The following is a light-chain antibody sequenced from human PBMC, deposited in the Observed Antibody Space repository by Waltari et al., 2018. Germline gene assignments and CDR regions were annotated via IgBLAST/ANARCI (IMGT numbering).Light chain of an antibody. Sequence: EIVLTQSPATLSWSPGERATLSCRASQGVNSQLAWYQHKPGPAPRPRIYDASIRVTGISARFSGSGAGTDFTLTISSLEPEDFAVYYCQQRSKWPWSFGQGTKVEIK. CDR2: DAS. CDR1: QGVNSQ. CDR3: QQRSKWPWS. V-gene: IGKV3-11*01. J-gene: IGKJ1*01.